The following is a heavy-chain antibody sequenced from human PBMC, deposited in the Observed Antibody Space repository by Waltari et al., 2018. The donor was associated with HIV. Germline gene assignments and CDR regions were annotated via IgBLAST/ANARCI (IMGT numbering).Heavy chain of an antibody. Sequence: QVQLVESGGGLVKPGGSLRLSCAASGFTFSDYYMSWIRQAPGYGLSCVSYVGIIGSILYYADDGKGRFTISLDNAKTSLYLQRNSLRAEDTAVYYCARESSGYDYDFDYWGQGTLVTVSS. CDR2: VGIIGSIL. CDR3: ARESSGYDYDFDY. V-gene: IGHV3-11*01. CDR1: GFTFSDYY. J-gene: IGHJ4*02. D-gene: IGHD5-12*01.